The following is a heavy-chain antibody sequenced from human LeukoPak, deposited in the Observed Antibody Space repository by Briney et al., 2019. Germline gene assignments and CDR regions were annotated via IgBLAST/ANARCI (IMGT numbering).Heavy chain of an antibody. V-gene: IGHV3-7*01. CDR1: GFTFSSYW. CDR2: IKQDGSEK. Sequence: GGSLRLSCAASGFTFSSYWMSWVRQAPGKGLEWVANIKQDGSEKYYVDSVKGRFTISRDNAKNSLYLQMNSLRAEDTAVYYCARAAAPDYYYYMDVWGKGTTVTVSS. J-gene: IGHJ6*03. CDR3: ARAAAPDYYYYMDV.